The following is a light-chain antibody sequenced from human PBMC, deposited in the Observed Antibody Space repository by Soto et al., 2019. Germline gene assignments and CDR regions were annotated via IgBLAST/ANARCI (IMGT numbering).Light chain of an antibody. CDR2: GAS. V-gene: IGKV3-20*01. Sequence: EIVLTQCPGTLSLSPGEGATLSCRASQAITPTFLAWYQQKPGQAPRLLIYGASSRATDIPDRFSGSGSGTDFNLTISKLEPEDFAVYYCQQFGVSPTFGGGTKVDIK. CDR1: QAITPTF. CDR3: QQFGVSPT. J-gene: IGKJ4*01.